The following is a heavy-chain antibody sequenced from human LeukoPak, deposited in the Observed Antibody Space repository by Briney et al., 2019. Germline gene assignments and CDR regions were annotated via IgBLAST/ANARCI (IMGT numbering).Heavy chain of an antibody. D-gene: IGHD3-3*01. Sequence: SETLSLTCAVYGGSFSGYYWSWIRQPPGKGLEWIGEINHSGSTNYNPSLKSRVTISLDTSKNQFSLKLSSVTAADTAVYYCASQRYDFWSGYYTHYYYGMDVWGQGTTVTVSS. CDR1: GGSFSGYY. CDR3: ASQRYDFWSGYYTHYYYGMDV. V-gene: IGHV4-34*01. J-gene: IGHJ6*02. CDR2: INHSGST.